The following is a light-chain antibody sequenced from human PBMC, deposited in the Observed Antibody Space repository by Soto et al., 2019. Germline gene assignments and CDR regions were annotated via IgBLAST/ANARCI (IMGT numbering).Light chain of an antibody. CDR1: QSVSSSY. CDR2: GAS. Sequence: EIVLTQSPGTLSLSPGERATLSCRASQSVSSSYLAWYQQKPGQAPRLLIYGASSRATGIPDRFSGSGSGTDSPLTIRRMETEDFAVYYCQQYGSSPPYTFGQGTKLEIK. V-gene: IGKV3-20*01. J-gene: IGKJ2*01. CDR3: QQYGSSPPYT.